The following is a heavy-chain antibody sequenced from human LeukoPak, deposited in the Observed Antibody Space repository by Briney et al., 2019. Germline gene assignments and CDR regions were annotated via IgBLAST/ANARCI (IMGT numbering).Heavy chain of an antibody. V-gene: IGHV1-8*01. Sequence: GASVKVSCKASGYTFTSYDINWVRQATGQGLEWMGWMNPNSGNTGYAQKFQGRVTMTRTTSISTAYRELSSLRSEDTAVYYCARALPLIDFYESSASISPRPAYDYWGQGTLVTVSS. CDR1: GYTFTSYD. J-gene: IGHJ4*02. CDR3: ARALPLIDFYESSASISPRPAYDY. D-gene: IGHD3-22*01. CDR2: MNPNSGNT.